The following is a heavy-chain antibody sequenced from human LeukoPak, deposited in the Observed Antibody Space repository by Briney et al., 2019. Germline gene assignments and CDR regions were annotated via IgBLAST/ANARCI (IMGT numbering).Heavy chain of an antibody. V-gene: IGHV3-48*01. CDR2: ISSSSSTI. D-gene: IGHD1-26*01. CDR3: ARESGSLDAFDI. J-gene: IGHJ3*02. CDR1: GFTFSSYS. Sequence: GGSLRLSCAASGFTFSSYSMNWVRQAPGKGLEWVSYISSSSSTIYYADSVKGRFTISRDNSKNTLYLQMNSLRAEDTAVYYCARESGSLDAFDIWGQGTMVTVSS.